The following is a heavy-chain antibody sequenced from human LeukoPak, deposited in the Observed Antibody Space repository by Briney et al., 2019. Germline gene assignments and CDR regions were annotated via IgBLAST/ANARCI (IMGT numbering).Heavy chain of an antibody. D-gene: IGHD2-2*01. CDR3: ARVGVPAARRYYYYYMDV. V-gene: IGHV4-34*01. CDR2: INHSGST. Sequence: SETLSLTCSVSGGSISSYYWSWIRQPPGKGLEWIGEINHSGSTNYNPSLKSRVTISVDTSKNQFSLKLSSVTAADTAVYYCARVGVPAARRYYYYYMDVWGTRTTVTVSS. CDR1: GGSISSYY. J-gene: IGHJ6*03.